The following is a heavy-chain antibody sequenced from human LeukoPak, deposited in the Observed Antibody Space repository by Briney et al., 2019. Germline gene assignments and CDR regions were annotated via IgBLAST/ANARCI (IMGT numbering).Heavy chain of an antibody. CDR3: ARGWNGGSLNWFDP. J-gene: IGHJ5*02. CDR2: INPNSGSI. D-gene: IGHD1-26*01. V-gene: IGHV1-2*02. Sequence: ASVKVSCKASGYTFTAFYIHWVRQAPGQGLEWMGWINPNSGSIKFAQKFQGRVTMTRDTSISTAYMELSRLRSDDTAVFYCARGWNGGSLNWFDPWGQGTLVTVSS. CDR1: GYTFTAFY.